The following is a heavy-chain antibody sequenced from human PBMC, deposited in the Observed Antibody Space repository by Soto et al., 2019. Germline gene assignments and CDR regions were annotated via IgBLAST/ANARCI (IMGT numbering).Heavy chain of an antibody. V-gene: IGHV3-21*01. J-gene: IGHJ6*03. CDR1: GFTFSSYS. Sequence: EVQLVESGGGLVKPGGSLRLSCAASGFTFSSYSMNWVRQAPGKGLEWVSSISSSSSYIYYADSVKGRFTISRDNAKNSLYLQMNSLRAEDTAVYYCAREVTVTRRVYYYYYMDVWGKGTTVTVSS. CDR3: AREVTVTRRVYYYYYMDV. D-gene: IGHD4-17*01. CDR2: ISSSSSYI.